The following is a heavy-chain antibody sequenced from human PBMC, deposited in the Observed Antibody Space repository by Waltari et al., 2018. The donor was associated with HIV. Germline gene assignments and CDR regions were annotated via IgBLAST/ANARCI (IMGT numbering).Heavy chain of an antibody. V-gene: IGHV3-30*15. CDR2: KSNDGNDK. D-gene: IGHD2-15*01. Sequence: LVESGGDLVQSGTSLSLSCEASRFSFSDYDMFWVRQAPGKGLEWVAVKSNDGNDKKYVDSVKGRFNVSRDNVNNTLYLYMSRLRPEDTAVYYCVRETSGRDAFDIWGLGTQVIVSS. J-gene: IGHJ3*02. CDR1: RFSFSDYD. CDR3: VRETSGRDAFDI.